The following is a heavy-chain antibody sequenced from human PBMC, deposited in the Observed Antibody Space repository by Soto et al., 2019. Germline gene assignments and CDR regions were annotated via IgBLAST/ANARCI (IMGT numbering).Heavy chain of an antibody. CDR3: ARPLGYCSGGSCSYYYYGMDV. J-gene: IGHJ6*02. Sequence: GGSLRLSCAASGFTFSSYGMHWVRQAPGKGLEWVAVIWYDGSNKYYADSVKGRFTISRDNSKNTLYLQMNSLRAEDTAVYYCARPLGYCSGGSCSYYYYGMDVWGQGTTVTVSS. V-gene: IGHV3-33*01. D-gene: IGHD2-15*01. CDR1: GFTFSSYG. CDR2: IWYDGSNK.